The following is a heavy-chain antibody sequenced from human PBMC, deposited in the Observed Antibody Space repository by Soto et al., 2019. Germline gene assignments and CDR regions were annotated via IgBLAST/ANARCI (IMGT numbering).Heavy chain of an antibody. D-gene: IGHD6-6*01. V-gene: IGHV4-59*08. CDR3: ARHRGSSSSSFISYYYYYMYG. CDR1: GGSISSYY. CDR2: IYYSGST. Sequence: SETLSLTCTVSGGSISSYYWSWIRQPPGKGLEWIGYIYYSGSTNYNPSLKSRVTISVDTSKNQFSLKLSSVTAADTAVYYCARHRGSSSSSFISYYYYYMYGWGKETTVTVSS. J-gene: IGHJ6*03.